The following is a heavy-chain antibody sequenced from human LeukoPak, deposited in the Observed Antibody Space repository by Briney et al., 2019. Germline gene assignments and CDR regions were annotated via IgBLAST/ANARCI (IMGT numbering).Heavy chain of an antibody. Sequence: GGSLRLSCAASGFTFSSYWMYWVRQAPGKGPVWVSRINSDGSSTSYADSVKGRFTISRDNAKSTLYLQMNSLRAEDTAVYYCARDLEDWGQGTLVTVSS. J-gene: IGHJ4*02. CDR2: INSDGSST. CDR1: GFTFSSYW. V-gene: IGHV3-74*01. CDR3: ARDLED. D-gene: IGHD5-24*01.